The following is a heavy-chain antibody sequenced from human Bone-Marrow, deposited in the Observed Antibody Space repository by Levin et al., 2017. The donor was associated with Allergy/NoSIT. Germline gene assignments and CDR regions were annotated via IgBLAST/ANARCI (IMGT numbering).Heavy chain of an antibody. CDR2: IYYSGST. J-gene: IGHJ4*02. V-gene: IGHV4-59*01. CDR1: GGSISSYY. D-gene: IGHD1-26*01. CDR3: AREIVFISGSKYFDY. Sequence: SQTLSLTCTVSGGSISSYYWSWIRQPPGKGLEWIGYIYYSGSTNYNPSLKSRVTISVDTSKNQFSLKLSSVTAADTAVYYCAREIVFISGSKYFDYWGQGTLVTVSS.